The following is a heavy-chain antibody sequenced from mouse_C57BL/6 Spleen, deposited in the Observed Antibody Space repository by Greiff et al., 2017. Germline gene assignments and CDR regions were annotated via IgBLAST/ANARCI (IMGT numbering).Heavy chain of an antibody. J-gene: IGHJ4*01. V-gene: IGHV1-26*01. CDR2: INPNNGGT. CDR1: GYTFTDYY. CDR3: ARVYYYGMDY. Sequence: VQLQQSGPELVKPGASVKISCKASGYTFTDYYMNWEKQSHGKSLEWIGDINPNNGGTSYNQKFKGKATLTVDKSSSTAYMELRSLTSEDSAVYYCARVYYYGMDYWGQGTSVTVSS.